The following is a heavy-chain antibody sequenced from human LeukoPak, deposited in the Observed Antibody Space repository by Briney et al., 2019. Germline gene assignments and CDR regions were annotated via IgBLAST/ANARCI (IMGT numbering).Heavy chain of an antibody. CDR3: ARTPINIVLMVYATDWYFDL. CDR1: GYTFTGYY. CDR2: INPNSGGT. J-gene: IGHJ2*01. D-gene: IGHD2-8*01. V-gene: IGHV1-2*06. Sequence: ASVKVSCKASGYTFTGYYMHWVRQAPGQGLEWMGRINPNSGGTNYAQKFQGRVTMTRDTSISTAYMELSRLRSDDTAVYYCARTPINIVLMVYATDWYFDLWGRGTLVTVSS.